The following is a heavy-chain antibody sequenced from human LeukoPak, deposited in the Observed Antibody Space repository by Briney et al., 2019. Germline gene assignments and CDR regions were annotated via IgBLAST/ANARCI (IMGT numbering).Heavy chain of an antibody. V-gene: IGHV5-51*01. CDR3: ARQYSSGWYGGGDYYYYYMDV. Sequence: GESLKISCKGSGYSFTSYWIGWVRQMPGKGLEWMGIIYPGDSDTRYSPSFQGQVTISADKSISTAYLQWSSLKASDTAMYYCARQYSSGWYGGGDYYYYYMDVWGKGTTVTVSS. D-gene: IGHD6-19*01. CDR2: IYPGDSDT. J-gene: IGHJ6*03. CDR1: GYSFTSYW.